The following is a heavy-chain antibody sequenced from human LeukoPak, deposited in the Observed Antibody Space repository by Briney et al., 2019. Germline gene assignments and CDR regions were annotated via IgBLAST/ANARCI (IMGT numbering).Heavy chain of an antibody. V-gene: IGHV1-2*02. J-gene: IGHJ4*02. CDR3: VRDLGGIPAAMVYYFDY. CDR1: GYTFTGYY. D-gene: IGHD2-2*01. CDR2: INPNSGGT. Sequence: ASVKVSCKASGYTFTGYYMHWVRQAPGQGREWMGWINPNSGGTNYAQKFQGRVTMTRDTSISTAYMELSRLRSDDTAVYYCVRDLGGIPAAMVYYFDYWGQGTLVTVSS.